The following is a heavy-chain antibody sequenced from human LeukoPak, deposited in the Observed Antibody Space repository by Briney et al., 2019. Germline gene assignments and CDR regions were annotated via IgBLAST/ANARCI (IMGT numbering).Heavy chain of an antibody. CDR3: TSLLYYYDSTIYQRYFDY. Sequence: PGESLRLSRAASGFTVSSNYMNWVRQAPGKGLEWVSIIYSGGNTYYTDSVKGRFTISRDNSQNTLYLQMNSLRPEDTAVYYCTSLLYYYDSTIYQRYFDYWGQGTLVTVSS. V-gene: IGHV3-53*01. CDR2: IYSGGNT. D-gene: IGHD3-22*01. J-gene: IGHJ4*02. CDR1: GFTVSSNY.